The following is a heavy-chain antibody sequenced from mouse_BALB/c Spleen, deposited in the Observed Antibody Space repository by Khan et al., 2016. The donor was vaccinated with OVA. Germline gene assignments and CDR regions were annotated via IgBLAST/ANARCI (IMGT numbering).Heavy chain of an antibody. J-gene: IGHJ3*01. CDR3: TRAGYGTFAY. V-gene: IGHV1S81*02. CDR1: GYTFTNYY. Sequence: QVQLKESGAELVKPGASVKLSCKASGYTFTNYYMYWVKQRPGQGLEWIGEINPSDGDTNFNEKFKSKATLTVDKSSSTVYMQLSSLTSEDSAVYYCTRAGYGTFAYWGQGTLVTVSA. D-gene: IGHD2-1*01. CDR2: INPSDGDT.